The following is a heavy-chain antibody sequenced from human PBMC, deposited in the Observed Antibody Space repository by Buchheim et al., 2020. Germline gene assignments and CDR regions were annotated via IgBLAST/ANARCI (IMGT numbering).Heavy chain of an antibody. Sequence: EVQLVESGGGLVQPGGSLRLSCAASGFTFSSYSMNWVRQAPGKGLEWVSYISSSSTIYYADSVKGRFTISRDNAKNSLYLQMNSLRAEDTAVYYCARANGDGYNFHYGMDVWGQGTT. J-gene: IGHJ6*02. CDR1: GFTFSSYS. D-gene: IGHD5-24*01. CDR3: ARANGDGYNFHYGMDV. CDR2: ISSSSTI. V-gene: IGHV3-48*01.